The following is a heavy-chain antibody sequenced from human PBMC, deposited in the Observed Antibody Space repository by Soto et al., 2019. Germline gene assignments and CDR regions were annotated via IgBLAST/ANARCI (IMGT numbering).Heavy chain of an antibody. V-gene: IGHV3-53*01. CDR2: IYSGGST. CDR1: GVTVSSND. Sequence: PGGSLGLSCAVSGVTVSSNDMSGVRQPPGKGPEWVSDIYSGGSTYYADSVKGRFTISRDNSKNTLYLQMNSLRAEDTAVYYCARERDGHNPNWFDLWGQGTLVTVSS. CDR3: ARERDGHNPNWFDL. J-gene: IGHJ5*02. D-gene: IGHD2-8*01.